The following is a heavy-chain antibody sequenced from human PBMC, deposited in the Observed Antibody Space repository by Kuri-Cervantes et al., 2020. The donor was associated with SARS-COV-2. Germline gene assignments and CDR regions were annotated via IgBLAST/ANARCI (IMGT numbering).Heavy chain of an antibody. CDR3: ARGSSSWFPYYYFDY. CDR1: GYTFTSYD. V-gene: IGHV1-8*03. CDR2: MNPNSGNT. D-gene: IGHD6-13*01. J-gene: IGHJ4*02. Sequence: ASVKVSCKASGYTFTSYDINWVRQATGQGLEWMGWMNPNSGNTGYAQKFQGRVTITRNTSISTAYMELSSLRSEDTAVYYCARGSSSWFPYYYFDYWGQGTLVTVSS.